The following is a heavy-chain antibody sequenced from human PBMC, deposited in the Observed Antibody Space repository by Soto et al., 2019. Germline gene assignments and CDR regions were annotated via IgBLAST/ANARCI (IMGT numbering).Heavy chain of an antibody. CDR2: IYATGTT. J-gene: IGHJ5*02. V-gene: IGHV4-4*07. CDR1: GTSIRGYY. D-gene: IGHD2-2*03. CDR3: VRDGSKNLRDWFDP. Sequence: QVQLEESGPGLLKPSETLSLTCNVSGTSIRGYYWSWIRQSAGKGLEWIGRIYATGTTNYSPSLKSRSTMSVDTSKRQLSLKLTSVTAADTGIYYCVRDGSKNLRDWFDPWGRGISVTVSS.